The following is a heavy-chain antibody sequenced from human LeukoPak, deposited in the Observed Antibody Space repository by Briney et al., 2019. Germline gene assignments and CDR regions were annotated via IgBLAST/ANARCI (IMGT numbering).Heavy chain of an antibody. CDR2: ISSSGSTI. J-gene: IGHJ4*02. D-gene: IGHD3-10*01. CDR3: ARVLKWFGKLIDY. V-gene: IGHV3-11*04. Sequence: PGGSLRLSCAASGFTFSDYYMSWIRQAPGKGLEWVSYISSSGSTIYYADSVKGRFTISRDNAKNSLYLQMNGLRAEDTAVYYCARVLKWFGKLIDYWGQGTLVTVSS. CDR1: GFTFSDYY.